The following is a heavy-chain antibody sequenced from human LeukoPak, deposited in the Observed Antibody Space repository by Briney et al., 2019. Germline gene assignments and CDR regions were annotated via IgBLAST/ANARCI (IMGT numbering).Heavy chain of an antibody. J-gene: IGHJ4*03. Sequence: PSETLSLTCAVYGESFNRCYWSWIRQSPGKGLEWIAEIDHRGDTNYNPSVKGRVIISIDTSKNQFSLKVKSVTATDTAVYYCARGPTISGTGYFDYWGQGTLVTVSS. CDR1: GESFNRCY. V-gene: IGHV4-34*01. CDR2: IDHRGDT. D-gene: IGHD1-7*01. CDR3: ARGPTISGTGYFDY.